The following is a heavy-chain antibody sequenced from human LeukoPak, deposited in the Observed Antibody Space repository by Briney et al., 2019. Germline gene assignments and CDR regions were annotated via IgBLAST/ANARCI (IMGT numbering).Heavy chain of an antibody. D-gene: IGHD6-19*01. CDR2: IKQDGSER. CDR3: ATGAGCGY. V-gene: IGHV3-7*03. Sequence: GGSLRLSCAASGFTFSSYWMTWVRQAPGKGLEWVANIKQDGSERNYVDSVKGRFTISRDNAKNSLYLQMNILRDEDTAVYYCATGAGCGYWGQGTLVTVSS. J-gene: IGHJ4*02. CDR1: GFTFSSYW.